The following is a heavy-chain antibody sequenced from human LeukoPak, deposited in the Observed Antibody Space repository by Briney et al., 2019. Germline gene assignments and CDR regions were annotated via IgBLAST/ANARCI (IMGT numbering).Heavy chain of an antibody. J-gene: IGHJ6*03. D-gene: IGHD1-7*01. V-gene: IGHV3-20*04. CDR1: GFTFDDYG. CDR2: INWNGGST. CDR3: ARGASGHSSNWNFPYYYYYMDV. Sequence: PGGSLRLSCAASGFTFDDYGMSWVRQAPGKGLEWVSGINWNGGSTGYADSVKGRFTISRDNAKNSLYLQMNSLRDDDTAMYYCARGASGHSSNWNFPYYYYYMDVWGKGTTVTISS.